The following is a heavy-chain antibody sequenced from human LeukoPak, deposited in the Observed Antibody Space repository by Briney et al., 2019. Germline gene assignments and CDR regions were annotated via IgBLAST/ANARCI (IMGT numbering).Heavy chain of an antibody. V-gene: IGHV3-9*01. Sequence: GRSLRLSCAASGITFNDYGMHWVRQAPGKGLEWASGISWNSGSIGYADSVKGRFTISRDNAKNSLYLQMNSLRAEDTALYYCAKDIGRIVGAPSGMDVWGQGTTVTVSS. CDR2: ISWNSGSI. CDR1: GITFNDYG. J-gene: IGHJ6*02. D-gene: IGHD1-26*01. CDR3: AKDIGRIVGAPSGMDV.